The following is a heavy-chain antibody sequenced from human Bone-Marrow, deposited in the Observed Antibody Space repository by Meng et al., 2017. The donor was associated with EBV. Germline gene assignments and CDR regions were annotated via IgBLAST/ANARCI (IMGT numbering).Heavy chain of an antibody. CDR3: ATVKGGNYFPWFDP. CDR1: GASISGSSYL. Sequence: QESDPGLVQPSGTLSLTCSVSGASISGSSYLWGWIRQSPGEGLEWIASIYYSGITYYNPSLKSRVSISVDTSNNQFSLRLTSVTAADTAVYYCATVKGGNYFPWFDPWGQGTLVTVSS. D-gene: IGHD3-9*01. V-gene: IGHV4-39*07. J-gene: IGHJ5*02. CDR2: IYYSGIT.